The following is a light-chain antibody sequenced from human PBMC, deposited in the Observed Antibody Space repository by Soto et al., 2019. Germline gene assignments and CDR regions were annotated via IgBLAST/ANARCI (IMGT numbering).Light chain of an antibody. V-gene: IGKV3-20*01. CDR2: GAS. Sequence: EIVLTQSPGTLSLSPGERATLSCRATQSISSSYLAWYQQKPGQAPRLLIYGASSRATGIPDRFSGSGSGTDFPLTISRLESEDFAVYYCQQYGGSPGVYTFGQGTKLEIK. CDR3: QQYGGSPGVYT. CDR1: QSISSSY. J-gene: IGKJ2*01.